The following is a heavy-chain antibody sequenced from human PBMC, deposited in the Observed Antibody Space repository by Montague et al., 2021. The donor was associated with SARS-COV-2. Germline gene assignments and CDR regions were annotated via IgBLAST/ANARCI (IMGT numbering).Heavy chain of an antibody. V-gene: IGHV4-59*01. CDR2: IYYSGST. D-gene: IGHD3-3*01. J-gene: IGHJ4*02. CDR3: ARAPVAHITIFGVVTSFAY. Sequence: SETLSLTCTVSGGSISSYYWSWIRQPPGKGLEWIGYIYYSGSTNYNPSPKSRVTISVDTSKNQLSLKLSSVTAADTAVYYCARAPVAHITIFGVVTSFAYWGQGTLVTVSS. CDR1: GGSISSYY.